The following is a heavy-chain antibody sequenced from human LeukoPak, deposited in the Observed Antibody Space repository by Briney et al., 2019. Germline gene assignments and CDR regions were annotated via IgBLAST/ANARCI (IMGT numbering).Heavy chain of an antibody. J-gene: IGHJ4*02. Sequence: SETLSLTCAVYGGSFSGYYWSWIRQPPGKGLEWIGYIYYSGSTNYNPSLKSRVTISVDTSKNQFSLKLSSVTAADTAVYYCARLMDFWSGYYHDYWGQGTLVTVSS. CDR3: ARLMDFWSGYYHDY. CDR2: IYYSGST. D-gene: IGHD3-3*01. CDR1: GGSFSGYY. V-gene: IGHV4-59*08.